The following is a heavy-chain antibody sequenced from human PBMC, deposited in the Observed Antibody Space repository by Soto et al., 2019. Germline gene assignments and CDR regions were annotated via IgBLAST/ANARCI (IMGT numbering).Heavy chain of an antibody. J-gene: IGHJ6*02. Sequence: GGSLRLSCAASGFTFSSYGMHWVRQAPGKGLEWVAVISYDGSNKYYADSVKGRFTISRDNSKNTLYLQMNSLRAEDTAVDYCGTDKAGWGGRPYYYYGMDAWGQGTTVTVSS. D-gene: IGHD7-27*01. CDR3: GTDKAGWGGRPYYYYGMDA. CDR2: ISYDGSNK. V-gene: IGHV3-30*03. CDR1: GFTFSSYG.